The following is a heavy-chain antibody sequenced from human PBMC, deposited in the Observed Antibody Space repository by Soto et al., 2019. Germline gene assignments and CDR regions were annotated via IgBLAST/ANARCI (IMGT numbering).Heavy chain of an antibody. D-gene: IGHD6-19*01. Sequence: QVQLVESGGGVVQPGRSLRLSCAASGFTFSSYGMHWVRQAPGQVLEWVAVISYDGSNKYYADSVKGRFTISRDHSQNTLYLQMNSLRAEDTAVYYCAKEFLTAVAGTEYWGQGTLVTVSS. CDR3: AKEFLTAVAGTEY. V-gene: IGHV3-30*18. J-gene: IGHJ4*02. CDR1: GFTFSSYG. CDR2: ISYDGSNK.